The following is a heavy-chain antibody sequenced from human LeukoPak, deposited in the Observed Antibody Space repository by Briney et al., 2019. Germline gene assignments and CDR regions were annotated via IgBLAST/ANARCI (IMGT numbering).Heavy chain of an antibody. Sequence: GASVKVSCKASGYTFTSYYMHWVRQAPGQGLEWMGILNPSGGSTSYAQKFQGRVTMTRDTSTSTVYMELSSLRSEDTAVYYCARSEYYGSGSYQYYYYGMDVWGQGTTVTVSS. J-gene: IGHJ6*02. V-gene: IGHV1-46*01. CDR3: ARSEYYGSGSYQYYYYGMDV. CDR2: LNPSGGST. CDR1: GYTFTSYY. D-gene: IGHD3-10*01.